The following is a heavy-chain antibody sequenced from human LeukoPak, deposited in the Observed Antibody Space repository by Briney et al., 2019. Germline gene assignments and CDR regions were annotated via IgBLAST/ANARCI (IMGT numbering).Heavy chain of an antibody. V-gene: IGHV3-48*03. J-gene: IGHJ4*02. D-gene: IGHD7-27*01. CDR2: ISSSGSTI. CDR3: ARGNWAGGGYFGY. CDR1: GFTFSSYE. Sequence: GGSLRLSCAASGFTFSSYEMNWVRQAPGKGLEWVSYISSSGSTIYYADSVKGRFTISRDNAKNSLYLQMNSLRAEETAVYYCARGNWAGGGYFGYWGRGTLVTVSS.